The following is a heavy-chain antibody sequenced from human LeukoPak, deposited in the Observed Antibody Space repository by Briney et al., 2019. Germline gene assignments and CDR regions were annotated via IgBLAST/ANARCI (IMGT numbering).Heavy chain of an antibody. D-gene: IGHD6-6*01. CDR3: AIAARYYFGY. V-gene: IGHV3-53*04. J-gene: IGHJ4*02. CDR2: IYSGGST. CDR1: GFTVSSNY. Sequence: GGSLRLSCAASGFTVSSNYMSWVRQAPGKGLEWVSVIYSGGSTYYADSVKGRFTISRHNSTNTLYLQMNSLRAEDTAVYYCAIAARYYFGYWGQGTLVTVSS.